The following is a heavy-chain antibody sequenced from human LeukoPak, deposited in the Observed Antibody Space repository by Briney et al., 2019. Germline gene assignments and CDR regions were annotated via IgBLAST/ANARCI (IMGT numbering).Heavy chain of an antibody. CDR2: IYYSGST. D-gene: IGHD6-19*01. J-gene: IGHJ4*02. Sequence: SETLSLTCTVSGGSISSYYWSWIRQPPGKGLEWIGYIYYSGSTNYNPSLKSRVTISVDTSKNQFSLKLSSVTAADTAMYYCARTRRTYSSGWYGYNFDSWAREPWSPSPQ. CDR1: GGSISSYY. V-gene: IGHV4-59*08. CDR3: ARTRRTYSSGWYGYNFDS.